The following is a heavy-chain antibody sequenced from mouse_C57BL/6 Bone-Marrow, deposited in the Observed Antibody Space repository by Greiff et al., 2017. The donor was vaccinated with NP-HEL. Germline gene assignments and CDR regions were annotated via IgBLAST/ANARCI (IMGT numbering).Heavy chain of an antibody. CDR3: TRVGWYFDV. Sequence: QVQLQQSGAELVRPGASVTLSCKASGYTFTDYEMHWVKQTPVHGLEWIGAIDPETGGTAYNQKFKGKAILTADKSSSTAYMELRSLTSEDAAVDYCTRVGWYFDVWGTGTTVTVSA. CDR2: IDPETGGT. J-gene: IGHJ1*03. CDR1: GYTFTDYE. V-gene: IGHV1-15*01.